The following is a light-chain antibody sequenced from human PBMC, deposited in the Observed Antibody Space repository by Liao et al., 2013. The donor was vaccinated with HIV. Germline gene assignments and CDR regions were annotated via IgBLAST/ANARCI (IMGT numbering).Light chain of an antibody. Sequence: SYELTQSPSVSVSPGQTASITCSGDKLGDKYACWYQQKPGQSPVLVIYQNSKRPSGIPERFSGSQSGNTATLTISGTQTLDEADYYCQTWDSSNMIFGGGTKLTVL. J-gene: IGLJ2*01. CDR1: KLGDKY. CDR2: QNS. V-gene: IGLV3-1*01. CDR3: QTWDSSNMI.